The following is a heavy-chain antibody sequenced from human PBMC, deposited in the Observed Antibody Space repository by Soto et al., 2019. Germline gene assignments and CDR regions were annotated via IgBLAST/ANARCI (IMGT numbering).Heavy chain of an antibody. CDR2: VYYSGSA. D-gene: IGHD6-19*01. Sequence: SETLSLTCTVSGASISSSTFYWGWIRQPPGKGLEWIGTVYYSGSAYYNPSLKSRLTISVDTSKNQFSLKLSSVTAADTALYYCVRHAPYSSGWCNFDYWGQGTLVTVSS. CDR3: VRHAPYSSGWCNFDY. J-gene: IGHJ4*02. CDR1: GASISSSTFY. V-gene: IGHV4-39*01.